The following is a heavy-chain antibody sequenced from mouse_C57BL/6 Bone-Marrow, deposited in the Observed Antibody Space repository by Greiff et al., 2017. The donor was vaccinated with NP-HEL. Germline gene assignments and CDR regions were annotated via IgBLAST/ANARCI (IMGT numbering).Heavy chain of an antibody. V-gene: IGHV1-78*01. J-gene: IGHJ3*01. Sequence: QVQLQQSDAELVKPGASVKISCKVSGYSFTDYTIHWMKQRPEQGLEWIGYIYPRDGSTKYNEKFKGKATLTADKSSSTAYMQLNSLTSEDSAVYFYARNYYSSSTWFAYWGQGKLITVSA. CDR3: ARNYYSSSTWFAY. CDR1: GYSFTDYT. CDR2: IYPRDGST. D-gene: IGHD2-5*01.